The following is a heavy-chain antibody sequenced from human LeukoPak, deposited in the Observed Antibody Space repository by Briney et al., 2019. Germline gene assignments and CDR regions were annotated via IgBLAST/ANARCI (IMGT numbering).Heavy chain of an antibody. J-gene: IGHJ6*03. CDR2: MNPNSGNT. Sequence: AASVKVSCKASGYTFTSYDINWVRQATGQGLEWMGWMNPNSGNTGYAQKFQGRVTTTRNTSISAAYMELSSLRSEDTAVYYCARHKVVVVPGDYYYYMDVWGKGTTVTVSS. V-gene: IGHV1-8*03. D-gene: IGHD3-22*01. CDR3: ARHKVVVVPGDYYYYMDV. CDR1: GYTFTSYD.